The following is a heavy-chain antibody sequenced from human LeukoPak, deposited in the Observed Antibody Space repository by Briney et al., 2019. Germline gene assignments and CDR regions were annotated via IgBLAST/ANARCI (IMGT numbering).Heavy chain of an antibody. CDR3: ARESSYYYDSSGYYLGNGFDY. D-gene: IGHD3-22*01. CDR1: GFTFSDYY. V-gene: IGHV3-11*04. CDR2: ISSSGSTI. J-gene: IGHJ4*02. Sequence: PGGSLRLSCAASGFTFSDYYMSWIRQAPGKGLEWVSYISSSGSTIYYADSVKGRFTISRDNAKNSLYLQMNSLRAEDTAVYYCARESSYYYDSSGYYLGNGFDYWGQGTLVTVSS.